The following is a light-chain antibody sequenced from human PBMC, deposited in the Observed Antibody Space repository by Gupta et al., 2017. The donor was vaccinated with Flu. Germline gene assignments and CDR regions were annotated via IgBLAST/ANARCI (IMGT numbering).Light chain of an antibody. CDR1: QTSLYRSDNKNY. J-gene: IGKJ2*01. V-gene: IGKV4-1*01. Sequence: SLGERATINCRSSQTSLYRSDNKNYLAWYQQKPGQPPKLLIYWASTRASGVPDRFSGSGSGTDFSLTISSLQAEDVAVYYCQQDDSTPYTFGQGTKLEVK. CDR2: WAS. CDR3: QQDDSTPYT.